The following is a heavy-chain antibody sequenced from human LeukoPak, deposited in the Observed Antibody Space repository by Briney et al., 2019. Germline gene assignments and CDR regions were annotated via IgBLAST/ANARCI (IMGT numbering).Heavy chain of an antibody. CDR2: VYWNDNT. D-gene: IGHD3-9*01. Sequence: SGPTLVKPTQTLTLTCTLSGFSLTTSGMGVGWVRQPPGKALKWLGMVYWNDNTFYSPSLRNRLTITKDTSKNQVFLTLTHMDPVDTATFYCAHQRTVNGYFRPFEHWGQGVLVTVSS. CDR3: AHQRTVNGYFRPFEH. CDR1: GFSLTTSGMG. V-gene: IGHV2-5*01. J-gene: IGHJ4*02.